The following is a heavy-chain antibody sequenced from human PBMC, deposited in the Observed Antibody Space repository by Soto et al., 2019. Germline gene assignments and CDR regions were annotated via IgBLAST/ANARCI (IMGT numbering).Heavy chain of an antibody. Sequence: PSETLSLTCTVSGGSISSGGYYWSWIRQHPGKGLEWIGYIYYSGSTYYNPSLKSRVTISVDTSKNQFSLKLSSVTAADTAVYYCARGRGSYCRFDPWGQGTLVTVSS. J-gene: IGHJ5*02. D-gene: IGHD1-26*01. V-gene: IGHV4-31*03. CDR1: GGSISSGGYY. CDR3: ARGRGSYCRFDP. CDR2: IYYSGST.